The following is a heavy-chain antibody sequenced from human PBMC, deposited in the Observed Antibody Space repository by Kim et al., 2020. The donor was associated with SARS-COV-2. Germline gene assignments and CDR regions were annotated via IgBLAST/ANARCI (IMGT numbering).Heavy chain of an antibody. D-gene: IGHD3-22*01. Sequence: SETLSLTCTVSGGSISSSSYYWGWIRQPPGKGLEWIGSIYYSGSTYYSPSLKSRVTISVDTSKNQFSLKLSSVTAADTAVYYCARAPYYYDSSGYCFEYWGQGTLVTVSS. V-gene: IGHV4-39*01. J-gene: IGHJ4*02. CDR3: ARAPYYYDSSGYCFEY. CDR1: GGSISSSSYY. CDR2: IYYSGST.